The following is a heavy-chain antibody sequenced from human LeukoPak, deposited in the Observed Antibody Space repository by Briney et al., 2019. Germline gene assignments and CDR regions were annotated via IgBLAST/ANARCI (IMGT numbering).Heavy chain of an antibody. J-gene: IGHJ4*02. Sequence: PGGSLRLSCAAFGFTFSSYSMNWVRQAPGKGLEWVAGINWNSVSAVYADSLKGRLTISRDNAKNSLFLQMNSLKTEDTAFYYCAKGARSSSGYTTDWGQGILVTVSS. V-gene: IGHV3-20*04. CDR2: INWNSVSA. CDR1: GFTFSSYS. D-gene: IGHD3-22*01. CDR3: AKGARSSSGYTTD.